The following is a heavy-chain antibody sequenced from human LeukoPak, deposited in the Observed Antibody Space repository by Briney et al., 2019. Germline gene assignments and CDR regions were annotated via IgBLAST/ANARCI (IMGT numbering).Heavy chain of an antibody. J-gene: IGHJ4*02. CDR2: IYYSGST. CDR1: GGSISSDH. D-gene: IGHD6-13*01. Sequence: SETLSLTCTVSGGSISSDHWSWVRQPPGKGLQWIGYIYYSGSTNYNPSLKSRVTISIDTSKNQFSLKVSSVTAADTAVYYCARTFSSSWLDYWGQGTLVTVSS. CDR3: ARTFSSSWLDY. V-gene: IGHV4-59*01.